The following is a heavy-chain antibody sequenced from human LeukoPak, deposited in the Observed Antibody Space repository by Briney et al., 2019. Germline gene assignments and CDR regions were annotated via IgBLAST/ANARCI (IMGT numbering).Heavy chain of an antibody. D-gene: IGHD6-13*01. CDR3: ARGIRRIAAAGSRFDY. CDR1: GGSISSYH. Sequence: PSETLSLTCTVSGGSISSYHWSWIRQPPGKGLEWIGEINHSGSTNYNPSLKSRVTISVDTSKNQFSLKLSSVTAADTAVYYCARGIRRIAAAGSRFDYWGQGTLVTVSS. J-gene: IGHJ4*02. V-gene: IGHV4-34*01. CDR2: INHSGST.